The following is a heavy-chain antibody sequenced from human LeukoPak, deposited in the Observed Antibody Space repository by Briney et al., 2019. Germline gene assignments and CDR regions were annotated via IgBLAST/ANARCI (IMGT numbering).Heavy chain of an antibody. CDR1: GFTFTSYP. V-gene: IGHV3-64*01. CDR3: ATSYH. Sequence: GGSLRLSCAASGFTFTSYPMHWVRQAPGKGLEYVSAISSNGGSTYYAHSVKGRFTISRDNAKNSLYLQMNSLRAEDTAVYYCATSYHWGQGTLVTVSS. CDR2: ISSNGGST. J-gene: IGHJ5*02.